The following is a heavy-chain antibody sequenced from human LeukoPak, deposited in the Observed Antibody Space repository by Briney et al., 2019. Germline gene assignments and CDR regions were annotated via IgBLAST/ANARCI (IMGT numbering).Heavy chain of an antibody. CDR3: ARGEGVAPIF. D-gene: IGHD2-15*01. CDR2: INHSGTT. V-gene: IGHV4-34*01. J-gene: IGHJ4*02. Sequence: PSETLSLPCAVYGGSIGGYYWSWIRQPPGKGLEWIGEINHSGTTSYNPSLMSRVTMSVDTSKNQFSLKLSSMTAADTAAYYGARGEGVAPIFWGEGTLVTVSS. CDR1: GGSIGGYY.